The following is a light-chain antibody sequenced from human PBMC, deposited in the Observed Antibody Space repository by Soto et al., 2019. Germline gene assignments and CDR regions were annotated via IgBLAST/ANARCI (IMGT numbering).Light chain of an antibody. CDR3: QKYGSSPLT. CDR2: GAS. Sequence: EIVLTQAPATLSLPPGEVANLSWRASQSVTSFLAWYQQKPGQAPRLLIYGASSRATGIPDRFSGSGSGTDFTLTISRLEPEDFAVYYCQKYGSSPLTFGGGTKVDIK. V-gene: IGKV3-20*01. J-gene: IGKJ4*01. CDR1: QSVTSF.